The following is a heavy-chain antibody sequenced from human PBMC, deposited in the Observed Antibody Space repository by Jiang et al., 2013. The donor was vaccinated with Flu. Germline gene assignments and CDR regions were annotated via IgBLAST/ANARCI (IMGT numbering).Heavy chain of an antibody. Sequence: ISSGGGTIFYADSVKGRLTVSRDNAQKSVFLQMSSLRVEDTAVYYCARGISSGWDYYYYAMDLWGKGTTVTVSS. CDR2: ISSGGGTI. D-gene: IGHD6-25*01. V-gene: IGHV3-48*03. CDR3: ARGISSGWDYYYYAMDL. J-gene: IGHJ6*04.